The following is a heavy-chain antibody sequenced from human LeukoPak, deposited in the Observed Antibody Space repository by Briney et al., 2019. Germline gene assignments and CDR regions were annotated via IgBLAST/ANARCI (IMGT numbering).Heavy chain of an antibody. D-gene: IGHD2-2*01. V-gene: IGHV1-8*01. CDR2: MNPNSGNT. J-gene: IGHJ4*02. CDR3: ARVRSVVVPAAADY. Sequence: ASVKVSCKASGYTFTNYDINWVRQATGQGLEWMGWMNPNSGNTGYSQKFQARVTMTTDTSTSTAYMELRSLRSDDTAVYYCARVRSVVVPAAADYWGQGTLVTVSS. CDR1: GYTFTNYD.